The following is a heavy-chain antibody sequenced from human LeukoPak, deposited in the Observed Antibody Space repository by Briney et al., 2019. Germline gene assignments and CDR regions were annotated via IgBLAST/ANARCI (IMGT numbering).Heavy chain of an antibody. Sequence: PSETLSLTCTVSGGSVTSSSFYWGWIRQSPAKGLEWIGSVYYTGKTHDNPSLKSRVTMSVDPSKNQFSLRLTSVTAADTAVYFCATVGATAFDYWGQGTLTTVSS. V-gene: IGHV4-39*07. CDR3: ATVGATAFDY. CDR2: VYYTGKT. D-gene: IGHD1-26*01. J-gene: IGHJ4*02. CDR1: GGSVTSSSFY.